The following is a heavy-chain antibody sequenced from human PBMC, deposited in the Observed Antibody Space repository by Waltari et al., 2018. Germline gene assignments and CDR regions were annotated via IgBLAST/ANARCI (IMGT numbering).Heavy chain of an antibody. CDR2: VYYSWSFYSDGKT. J-gene: IGHJ1*01. V-gene: IGHV4-39*02. CDR3: ARDQEFYQH. CDR1: GDSISSGSYY. Sequence: QPQLQESGPGLVKPSETLSLTCTVSGDSISSGSYYWGWIRQSPGKGLEWIGSVYYSWSFYSDGKTYQNPSLKGRVTISIDLSKNEFSLKLESVTAADAAVYFCARDQEFYQHWGQGTLVTVSS.